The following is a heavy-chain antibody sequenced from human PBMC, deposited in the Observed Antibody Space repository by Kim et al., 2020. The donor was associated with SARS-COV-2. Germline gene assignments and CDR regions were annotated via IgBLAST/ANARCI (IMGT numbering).Heavy chain of an antibody. CDR2: IHPSAEPT. CDR3: SPYRVVRCCPVFSYF. J-gene: IGHJ4*01. Sequence: GGSLRLSCAVSGFTLSNNAMSWVRQAPGRGLEWVSTIHPSAEPTSYADSVHCLFPISRDSSTHTLYLPLPSLLAASPAFSSCSPYRVVRCCPVFSYF. V-gene: IGHV3-23*01. D-gene: IGHD2-21*01. CDR1: GFTLSNNA.